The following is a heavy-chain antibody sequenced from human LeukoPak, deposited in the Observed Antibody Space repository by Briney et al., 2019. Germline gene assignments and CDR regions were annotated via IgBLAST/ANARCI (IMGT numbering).Heavy chain of an antibody. CDR1: GYTFTSYD. CDR3: ASVGYDSSGYSTGARDY. Sequence: GASVKVSCKASGYTFTSYDINWVRQAPGQGLEWMGWMNPNSGNTGYAQKFQGRVTMTRNTSISTAYMELSSLRSEDTAVYYCASVGYDSSGYSTGARDYWGQGTLVTVSS. V-gene: IGHV1-8*01. D-gene: IGHD3-22*01. J-gene: IGHJ4*02. CDR2: MNPNSGNT.